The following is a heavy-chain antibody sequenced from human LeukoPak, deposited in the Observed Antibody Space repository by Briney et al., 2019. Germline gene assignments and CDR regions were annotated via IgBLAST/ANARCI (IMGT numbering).Heavy chain of an antibody. D-gene: IGHD2-8*01. J-gene: IGHJ5*02. CDR1: GGSISSGNYS. V-gene: IGHV4-31*06. Sequence: SETLSLTCTVSGGSISSGNYSWSWIRQHPGKGLEWIGCIYYSGTTYYTPSLKSRVSISVDTSKNQFSLKLSSVTAADTAVYYCNGHLGNWFDPWGQGTLVTVSS. CDR3: NGHLGNWFDP. CDR2: IYYSGTT.